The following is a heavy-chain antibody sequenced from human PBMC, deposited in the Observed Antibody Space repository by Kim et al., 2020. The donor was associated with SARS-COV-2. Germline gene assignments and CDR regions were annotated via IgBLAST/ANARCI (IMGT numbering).Heavy chain of an antibody. V-gene: IGHV1-69*13. Sequence: SVKVSCKASGGTFSSYAISWVRQAPGQGLEWMGGIIPIFGTANYAQKFQGRVTITADESTSTAYMELSSLRSEDTAVYYCARDQIVGAPRLGNYYYYGMDVWGQGTTVTVSS. D-gene: IGHD1-26*01. CDR3: ARDQIVGAPRLGNYYYYGMDV. CDR1: GGTFSSYA. J-gene: IGHJ6*02. CDR2: IIPIFGTA.